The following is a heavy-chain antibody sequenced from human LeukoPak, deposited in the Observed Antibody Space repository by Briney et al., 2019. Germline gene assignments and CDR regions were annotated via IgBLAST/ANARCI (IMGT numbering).Heavy chain of an antibody. V-gene: IGHV4-39*02. Sequence: SETLSLTCTVSGGSISSSSYYWAWIRQPPGKGLEWIGSIYYSGSTYYNPSLKSRVTISVDTSKNQFSLKLSSVTAADTAVYFCAREYSGYAFDIWGQGTMVTVSS. J-gene: IGHJ3*02. CDR1: GGSISSSSYY. D-gene: IGHD5-12*01. CDR2: IYYSGST. CDR3: AREYSGYAFDI.